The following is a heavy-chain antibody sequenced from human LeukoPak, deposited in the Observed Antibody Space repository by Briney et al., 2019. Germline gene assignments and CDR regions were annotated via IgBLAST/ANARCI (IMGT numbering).Heavy chain of an antibody. J-gene: IGHJ4*02. CDR2: IYYSGST. D-gene: IGHD3-10*01. CDR3: ARDRDYYGSGSYGGVQGPDY. CDR1: GGSISSSSYY. Sequence: TSETLSLTCTVSGGSISSSSYYWGWIRQPPGKGLEWIGSIYYSGSTYYNPSLKSRVTISVDTSKNQFSLKLSSVTAADTAVYYCARDRDYYGSGSYGGVQGPDYWGQGTLVTVSS. V-gene: IGHV4-39*07.